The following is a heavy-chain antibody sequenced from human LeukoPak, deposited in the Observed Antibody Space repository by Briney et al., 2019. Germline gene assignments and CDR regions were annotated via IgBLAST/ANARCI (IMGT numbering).Heavy chain of an antibody. CDR2: INPNSGGT. Sequence: ASVKVSCKASGYTFTGYYMHWVRQAPGQGLEWMGWINPNSGGTNYAQKFQGRVTMTRDTSISTAYMELSRLRSDDTAVYYCARDGMTTVTTHAFDIWGQGTTVTVSS. D-gene: IGHD4-17*01. CDR1: GYTFTGYY. V-gene: IGHV1-2*02. CDR3: ARDGMTTVTTHAFDI. J-gene: IGHJ3*02.